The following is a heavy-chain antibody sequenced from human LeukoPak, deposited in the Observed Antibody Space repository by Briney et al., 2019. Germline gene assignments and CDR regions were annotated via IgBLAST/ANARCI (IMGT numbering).Heavy chain of an antibody. CDR1: GGSISSYY. Sequence: PSETLSLTCTVSGGSISSYYWSWIRQPPGKGLEWVGYISYSGSTNYNPSLKSRVTISVDTSKNQFSLKLSSVTAADTAIYYCARDGRAGSLFAYWGQGTLVTVSS. CDR3: ARDGRAGSLFAY. V-gene: IGHV4-59*01. CDR2: ISYSGST. D-gene: IGHD6-19*01. J-gene: IGHJ4*02.